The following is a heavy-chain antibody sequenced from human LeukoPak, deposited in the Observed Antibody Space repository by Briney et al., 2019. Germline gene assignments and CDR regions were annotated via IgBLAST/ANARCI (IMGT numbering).Heavy chain of an antibody. CDR2: IYPGDSDT. J-gene: IGHJ3*02. V-gene: IGHV5-51*01. Sequence: GESLKISCKASGYSFISYWIGWVRQMPGKGLEWIGIIYPGDSDTRYSPSFQGQVTVSADKSISTAYLQWSSLKAPDTAMYYCARQDTAMVLDAFDIWGQGTMVTVSS. CDR1: GYSFISYW. D-gene: IGHD5-18*01. CDR3: ARQDTAMVLDAFDI.